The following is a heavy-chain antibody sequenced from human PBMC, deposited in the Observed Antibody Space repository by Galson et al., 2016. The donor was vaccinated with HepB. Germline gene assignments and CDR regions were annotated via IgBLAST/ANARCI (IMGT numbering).Heavy chain of an antibody. CDR3: ARDPTKDSSGWPGLDY. J-gene: IGHJ4*02. V-gene: IGHV1-18*04. CDR2: ISPYNGNT. Sequence: SVKVSCKASGYSFTSYGITWVRQAPGQGLEWMGWISPYNGNTNYAQKLQGRVTLITDTSSSTAYMELRSLRSDDTSVYYCARDPTKDSSGWPGLDYWGQGTLVTVSS. D-gene: IGHD6-19*01. CDR1: GYSFTSYG.